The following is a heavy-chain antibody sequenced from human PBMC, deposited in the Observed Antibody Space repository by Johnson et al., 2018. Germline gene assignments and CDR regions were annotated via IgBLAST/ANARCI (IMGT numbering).Heavy chain of an antibody. V-gene: IGHV3-30*03. CDR2: ISNVGTTE. Sequence: QVQLVQSGGGVVQPGRSRRLSCTASGFTFSDYGMHWVRQAPGTGMEWVAVISNVGTTEYYVDSVKGRFTISRDNAKNMVYLQMNSLRAEDTAVYYCARKDQGLDIWGPGTMVTVSS. J-gene: IGHJ3*02. CDR1: GFTFSDYG. CDR3: ARKDQGLDI.